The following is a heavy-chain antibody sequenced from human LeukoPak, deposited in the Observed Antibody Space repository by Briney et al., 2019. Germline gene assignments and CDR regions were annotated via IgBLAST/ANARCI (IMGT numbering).Heavy chain of an antibody. V-gene: IGHV3-11*01. CDR3: ARDASLYDYISYMDV. J-gene: IGHJ6*02. Sequence: PGGSLRLSCAASGFTFRDHYTTWIRQSPGKGLEWVSSISSRGTTIYYADSVKGRFTVSRDNAHNSLYLQMTSLRAEDTAVYYCARDASLYDYISYMDVWGQGTTVIVSS. CDR2: ISSRGTTI. CDR1: GFTFRDHY. D-gene: IGHD3-16*01.